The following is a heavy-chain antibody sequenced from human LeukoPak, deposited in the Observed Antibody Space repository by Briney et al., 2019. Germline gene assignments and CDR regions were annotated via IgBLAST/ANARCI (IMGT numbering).Heavy chain of an antibody. J-gene: IGHJ4*02. CDR3: ARGRTYYYDSSGYYFDY. CDR2: IIPLFGTA. D-gene: IGHD3-22*01. V-gene: IGHV1-69*13. CDR1: GGTFSSYA. Sequence: SVKVSCKASGGTFSSYAISWVRQAPGQGLEWMGGIIPLFGTANYAQKFQGRVTITADESTSTAYMELSSLRSEDTAVYYCARGRTYYYDSSGYYFDYWGQGTLVTVSS.